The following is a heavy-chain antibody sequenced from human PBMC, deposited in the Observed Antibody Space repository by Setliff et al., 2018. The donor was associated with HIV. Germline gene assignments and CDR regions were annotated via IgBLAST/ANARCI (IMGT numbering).Heavy chain of an antibody. CDR3: HSGYDTEEQSYFDY. D-gene: IGHD5-12*01. CDR2: VNSDGSSK. V-gene: IGHV3-74*01. Sequence: GGSLRLSCEASGFTLSSYSMNWVRQAPGKGLVWVSRVNSDGSSKTYADSVKDRFTISRDNAKNTLYLQMNSLRAEDTGVYYCHSGYDTEEQSYFDYWGQGTLVTVSS. CDR1: GFTLSSYS. J-gene: IGHJ4*02.